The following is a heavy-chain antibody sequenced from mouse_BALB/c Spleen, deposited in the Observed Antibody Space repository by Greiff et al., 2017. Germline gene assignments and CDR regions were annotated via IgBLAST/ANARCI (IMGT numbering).Heavy chain of an antibody. CDR1: GFTFSSYA. Sequence: DVMLVESGGGLVKPGGSLKLSCAASGFTFSSYAMSWVRQTPEKRLEWVASISSGGSTYYPDSVKGRFTISRDNARNILYLQMSSLRSEDTAMYYCARGLITTATYYAMDYWGQGTSVTVSS. J-gene: IGHJ4*01. V-gene: IGHV5-6-5*01. CDR3: ARGLITTATYYAMDY. D-gene: IGHD1-2*01. CDR2: ISSGGST.